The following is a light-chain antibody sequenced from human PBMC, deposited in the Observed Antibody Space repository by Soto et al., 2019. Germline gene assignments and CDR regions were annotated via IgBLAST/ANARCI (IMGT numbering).Light chain of an antibody. CDR2: GAS. V-gene: IGKV3-20*01. J-gene: IGKJ1*01. CDR1: QSVCSRC. CDR3: QHYGSTPWT. Sequence: EIVLTQSPGTLSLSPGEGGTLSCRASQSVCSRCLAWYQQKPGQAPRLLIFGASSRATGIPDTFSGSGSGTDFPLTISRLGPEDSAVYYCQHYGSTPWTFGQGTKVEI.